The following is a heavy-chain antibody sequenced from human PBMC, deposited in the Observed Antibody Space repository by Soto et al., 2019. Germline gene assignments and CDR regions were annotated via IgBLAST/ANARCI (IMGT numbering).Heavy chain of an antibody. CDR3: ARAGGFNWFDP. D-gene: IGHD3-10*01. V-gene: IGHV4-59*12. J-gene: IGHJ5*02. CDR1: GGSISSYY. Sequence: SETLSLTCTVSGGSISSYYWSWIRQPPGKGLEWIGYSYYSGSTNYNPSLKSRVTISVDTSKNQFSLKLSSVTAADTAVYYCARAGGFNWFDPWGQGTLVTVSS. CDR2: SYYSGST.